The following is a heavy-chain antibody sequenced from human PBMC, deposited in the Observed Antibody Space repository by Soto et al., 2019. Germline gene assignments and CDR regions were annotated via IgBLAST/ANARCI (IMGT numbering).Heavy chain of an antibody. J-gene: IGHJ4*02. D-gene: IGHD4-17*01. CDR3: ARGCGIHTVTTFGY. Sequence: GASVKVSCKASGYTFTRYDINWVRQATGPGLEWMGWMNPNSGNTGYAQKFQGRVTMTRNTSISTAYMEMSSLRSEDTAVYYCARGCGIHTVTTFGYWGQGTLVTVSS. CDR2: MNPNSGNT. CDR1: GYTFTRYD. V-gene: IGHV1-8*01.